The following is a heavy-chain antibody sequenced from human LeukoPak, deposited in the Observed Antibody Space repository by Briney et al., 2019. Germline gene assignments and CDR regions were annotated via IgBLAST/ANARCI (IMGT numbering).Heavy chain of an antibody. CDR2: IHYSGST. Sequence: SETLSLTCGVYGGSFSGCWSWIRQPPGKGLEWIGEIHYSGSTKYNPSLKSRVTISVDTSKKEISLKLPTVTAADTAVYYCVSHIRGGFDPWGQGTLVTVSS. V-gene: IGHV4-34*01. CDR1: GGSFSGC. D-gene: IGHD3-16*01. J-gene: IGHJ5*02. CDR3: VSHIRGGFDP.